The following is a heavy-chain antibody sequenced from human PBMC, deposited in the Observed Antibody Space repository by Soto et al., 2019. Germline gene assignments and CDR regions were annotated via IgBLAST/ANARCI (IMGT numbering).Heavy chain of an antibody. CDR2: IYYSGST. CDR3: ARENIVVVPAAIRNWFDP. CDR1: GGSISSGGYY. J-gene: IGHJ5*02. D-gene: IGHD2-2*02. V-gene: IGHV4-31*03. Sequence: KSSETLSLTCTVSGGSISSGGYYWSWIRQHPGKGLEWIGYIYYSGSTYYNPSLKSRVTISVDTSKNQFSLKLSSVTAADTAVYYCARENIVVVPAAIRNWFDPWGQGTLVTVSS.